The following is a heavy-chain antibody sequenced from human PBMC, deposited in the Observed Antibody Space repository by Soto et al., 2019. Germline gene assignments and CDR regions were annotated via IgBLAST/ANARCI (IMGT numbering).Heavy chain of an antibody. Sequence: PGESLKISCKADGYSFTRHWIGWVRQVPGRGLEWVAVIYPADSDARYSPSFQGQVTISADKSISTAYLQWSSLKASDTAMYYCARLSGSYFSDAFDIWGQGTMVTVSS. CDR3: ARLSGSYFSDAFDI. CDR1: GYSFTRHW. V-gene: IGHV5-51*01. J-gene: IGHJ3*02. CDR2: IYPADSDA. D-gene: IGHD1-26*01.